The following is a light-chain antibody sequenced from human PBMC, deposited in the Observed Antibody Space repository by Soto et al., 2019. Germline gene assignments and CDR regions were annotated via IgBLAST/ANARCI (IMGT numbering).Light chain of an antibody. V-gene: IGKV1-5*03. CDR3: QQYNSYPWT. CDR1: QSISTW. J-gene: IGKJ1*01. CDR2: QAS. Sequence: DIQMTQSPSTLSASVGDRVTITCRASQSISTWLAWYQQKPGKAPKFLIYQASSLEGGVPSRFSGGGSGTEFTLTISSLQPDDFSTYYCQQYNSYPWTFGQGTKVEIK.